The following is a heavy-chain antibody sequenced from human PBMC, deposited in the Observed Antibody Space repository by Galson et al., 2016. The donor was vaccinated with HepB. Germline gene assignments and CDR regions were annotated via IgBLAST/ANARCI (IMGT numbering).Heavy chain of an antibody. D-gene: IGHD1-26*01. V-gene: IGHV1-18*01. CDR2: ISTYSGDT. Sequence: SVKVSCKASGYTFNNYGVNWVRQAPGQGLEWMGWISTYSGDTYYAQNLQGRVTMTTDTSTSTACMELRSLRSDDTAMYYCAREQGVGYAMDVWGHGTTVTVSS. CDR3: AREQGVGYAMDV. CDR1: GYTFNNYG. J-gene: IGHJ6*02.